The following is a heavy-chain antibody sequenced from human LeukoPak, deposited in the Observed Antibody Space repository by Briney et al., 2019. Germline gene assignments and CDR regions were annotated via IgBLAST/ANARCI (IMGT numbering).Heavy chain of an antibody. D-gene: IGHD3-22*01. CDR1: GGSISSYY. Sequence: SETLSLTCTVSGGSISSYYWSWIRQPPGKGLEWIGYICYSGSTNYNPSLKSRVTISVDTSKNQFSLKLSSVTAADTAVYYCARDRHYDSSGYYYFDYWGQGTLVTVSS. CDR2: ICYSGST. CDR3: ARDRHYDSSGYYYFDY. V-gene: IGHV4-59*01. J-gene: IGHJ4*02.